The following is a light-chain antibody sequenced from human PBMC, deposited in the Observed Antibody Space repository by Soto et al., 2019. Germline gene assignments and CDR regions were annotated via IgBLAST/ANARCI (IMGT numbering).Light chain of an antibody. CDR3: LQNYNYPLT. CDR2: AAS. CDR1: RAIRND. Sequence: AVPMTQSPSSLSASAGDTVTITCRASRAIRNDLDWYQQKPGKAPKLLIYAASALHSDAPSRFSGSGSGTNFTLPIRSLQPEDSATYYCLQNYNYPLTFGPGTKVNIK. V-gene: IGKV1-6*01. J-gene: IGKJ3*01.